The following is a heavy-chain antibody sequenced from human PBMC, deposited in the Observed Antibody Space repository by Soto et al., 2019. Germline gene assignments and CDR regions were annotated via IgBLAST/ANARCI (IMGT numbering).Heavy chain of an antibody. Sequence: WGSLRISCASSVFTLRVYWMPWVRQAPGKGLVWVSRINSDGSNTGYADSVKGRFTVSRDNAKNTLNLQMSSLRAEDTAIYYCARAYCGGDCYSGIDYWGQGTMVTVSS. CDR1: VFTLRVYW. V-gene: IGHV3-74*01. D-gene: IGHD2-21*02. J-gene: IGHJ4*02. CDR3: ARAYCGGDCYSGIDY. CDR2: INSDGSNT.